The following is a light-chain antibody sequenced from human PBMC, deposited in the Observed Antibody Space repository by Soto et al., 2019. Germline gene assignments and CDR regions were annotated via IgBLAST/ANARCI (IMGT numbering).Light chain of an antibody. J-gene: IGKJ1*01. Sequence: DIQMTQSPSTLSASVGDRVTITCRASQSISSWLAWYQQKPGKAPKLLIYKASSLESGVPSRFSGSGSGTEFTLTISSLQPDDFATYYCQQYNSYSLWMFGQGTKVEIK. CDR2: KAS. CDR3: QQYNSYSLWM. V-gene: IGKV1-5*03. CDR1: QSISSW.